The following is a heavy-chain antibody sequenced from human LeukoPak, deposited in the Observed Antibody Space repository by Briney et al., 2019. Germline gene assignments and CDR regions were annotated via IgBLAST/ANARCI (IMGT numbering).Heavy chain of an antibody. D-gene: IGHD4-17*01. CDR2: INSKGRST. V-gene: IGHV3-74*01. CDR1: GFTFSSYW. CDR3: ARDKDGAVTTGDY. J-gene: IGHJ4*02. Sequence: GGSLRLSCAASGFTFSSYWMHWVRPAPGKGLVWVSRINSKGRSTSYADSVKGQFPISRDNAKNTLYLQMNSLRAEDTAVYYGARDKDGAVTTGDYWGQGTLVTVSS.